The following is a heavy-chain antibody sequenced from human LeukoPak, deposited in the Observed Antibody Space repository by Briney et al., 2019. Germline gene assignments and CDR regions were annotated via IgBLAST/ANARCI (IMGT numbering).Heavy chain of an antibody. CDR1: GGTFSSYA. CDR2: IIPIFGTA. Sequence: ASVKVSCKASGGTFSSYAISWVRQAPGQGLEWMGGIIPIFGTANYAQKFQGRVTITADKSTSTAYMELSSLRSEDTAVYYCARDRRYSSSWQKNWFDPWGQGTLVTVSS. D-gene: IGHD6-13*01. CDR3: ARDRRYSSSWQKNWFDP. V-gene: IGHV1-69*06. J-gene: IGHJ5*02.